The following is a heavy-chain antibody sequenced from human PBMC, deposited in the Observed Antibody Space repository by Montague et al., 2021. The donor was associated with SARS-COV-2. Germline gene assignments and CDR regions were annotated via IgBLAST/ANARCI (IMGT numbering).Heavy chain of an antibody. Sequence: SETLSLTCAVYGGSFSGYYWSWIRQPPGKGLEWIGQIHHTGSTIYKPSLKSRVTISEDTSKNQFSLKMTSVTAADTAVYYCARDQGYNWNYYYYYGMDVWGQGTTVTVSS. V-gene: IGHV4-34*01. D-gene: IGHD1-20*01. CDR1: GGSFSGYY. J-gene: IGHJ6*02. CDR3: ARDQGYNWNYYYYYGMDV. CDR2: IHHTGST.